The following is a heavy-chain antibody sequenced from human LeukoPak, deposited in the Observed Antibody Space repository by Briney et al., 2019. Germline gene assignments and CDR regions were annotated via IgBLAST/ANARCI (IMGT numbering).Heavy chain of an antibody. CDR2: INPNRGGT. CDR3: ARDRKGSYEW. Sequence: ASVKVSCKTSGYTFIDYEMDWVRQAPGQGIEWMGRINPNRGGTNYAQKFQGRVTMTRDTSSSTVYMALDGVTSDDTAVYYCARDRKGSYEWWGQGTLVTVSS. V-gene: IGHV1-2*06. CDR1: GYTFIDYE. D-gene: IGHD1-26*01. J-gene: IGHJ4*02.